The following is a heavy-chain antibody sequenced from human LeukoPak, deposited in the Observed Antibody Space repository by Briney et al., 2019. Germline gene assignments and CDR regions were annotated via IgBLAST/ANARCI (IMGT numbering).Heavy chain of an antibody. Sequence: PSETLSLTCTVSGGSISSYYWSWIRQPPGKGLEWIGEINHSGSTNYNPSLKSRVTISVDTSKNQFSLKLSSVTAADTAVYYCARGDSRYYFDYWGQGTLVTVSS. V-gene: IGHV4-34*01. CDR3: ARGDSRYYFDY. CDR1: GGSISSYY. J-gene: IGHJ4*02. CDR2: INHSGST.